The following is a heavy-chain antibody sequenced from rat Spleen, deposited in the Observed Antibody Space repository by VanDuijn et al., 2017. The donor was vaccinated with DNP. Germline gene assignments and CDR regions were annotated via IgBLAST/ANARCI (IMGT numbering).Heavy chain of an antibody. CDR1: GFTFSDYN. J-gene: IGHJ2*01. Sequence: EVQLVESGGGLVQPGRSLKLSCAASGFTFSDYNMAWVRQAPKKGLEWVATISYDGSSTYYRDSVKGRFPISRDNAKSTLYLQMDSLRSEDTATYYCARQRFGDYFDYWGQGVMVTVSS. D-gene: IGHD4-3*01. CDR2: ISYDGSST. V-gene: IGHV5-7*01. CDR3: ARQRFGDYFDY.